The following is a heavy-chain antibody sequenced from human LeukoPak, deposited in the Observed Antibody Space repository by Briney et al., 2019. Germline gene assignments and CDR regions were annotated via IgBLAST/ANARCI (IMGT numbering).Heavy chain of an antibody. V-gene: IGHV1-24*01. D-gene: IGHD3-10*01. CDR3: ATLGGYYGSGSRTYYFDY. CDR2: FDPEDGET. J-gene: IGHJ4*02. CDR1: GYTLTELS. Sequence: ASVKVSCKVSGYTLTELSMHWVRQAPGKGLEWMGGFDPEDGETIYAQKFQGRVTMTEDTSTDTAYMELSSLRSEDTAVYYCATLGGYYGSGSRTYYFDYWGQGTLVTVSS.